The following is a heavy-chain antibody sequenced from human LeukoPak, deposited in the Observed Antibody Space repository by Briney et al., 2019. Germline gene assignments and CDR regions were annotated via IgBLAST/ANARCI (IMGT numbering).Heavy chain of an antibody. V-gene: IGHV1-18*01. CDR2: ISAYNGNT. CDR1: GYTFTSYG. Sequence: PGASVKVSCKASGYTFTSYGISWVRQAPGQGLEWMGWISAYNGNTNYAQKLQGRVTMTTDTSTSTAYMELRSLRSDDTAVYYCAREGSYYYDSSGFDYWSQGTLVTVSS. J-gene: IGHJ4*02. D-gene: IGHD3-22*01. CDR3: AREGSYYYDSSGFDY.